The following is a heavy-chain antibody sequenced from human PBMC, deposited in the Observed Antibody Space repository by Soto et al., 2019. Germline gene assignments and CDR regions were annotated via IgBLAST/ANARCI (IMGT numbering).Heavy chain of an antibody. CDR1: GFTFSSYG. D-gene: IGHD4-17*01. CDR3: ARADDYGVHFDY. Sequence: QVQLVESGGGVVQPGRSLRLSCAASGFTFSSYGIHWVRQAPGKGLEWVAVIWYDGSNKYYADSVKGRFTISRDNSKNTRYLQMNSLRAEDTAVYYCARADDYGVHFDYWGQGTLVTVSS. J-gene: IGHJ4*02. V-gene: IGHV3-33*01. CDR2: IWYDGSNK.